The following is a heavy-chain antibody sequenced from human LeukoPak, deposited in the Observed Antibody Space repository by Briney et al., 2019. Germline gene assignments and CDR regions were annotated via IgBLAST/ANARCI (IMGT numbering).Heavy chain of an antibody. Sequence: SQTLSLTCAVSGGSISSGGYSWSWIRQPPGKGLEWIGYIYHSGSTYYNPSLKSRVTISVDRSKNQFSLKLSSVTAADTAVYYCARGDSSKRLEEGWYFDLWGRGTLVTVSS. CDR2: IYHSGST. J-gene: IGHJ2*01. CDR3: ARGDSSKRLEEGWYFDL. CDR1: GGSISSGGYS. V-gene: IGHV4-30-2*01. D-gene: IGHD6-13*01.